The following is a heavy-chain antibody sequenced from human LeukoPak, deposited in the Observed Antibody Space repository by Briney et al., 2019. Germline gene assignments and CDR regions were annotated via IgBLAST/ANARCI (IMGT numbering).Heavy chain of an antibody. CDR3: ARDSLIQYGSGSYWGFDY. V-gene: IGHV3-7*03. Sequence: GGSLRLSCAASGCTFSNYWMRWVRQAPGKGPEWVGDIKTDGSDKYYVGSVKGRFTISRDNAKNSLYLQMNSLRAEDTAVYYCARDSLIQYGSGSYWGFDYWGQGILVTVSS. D-gene: IGHD3-10*01. J-gene: IGHJ4*02. CDR2: IKTDGSDK. CDR1: GCTFSNYW.